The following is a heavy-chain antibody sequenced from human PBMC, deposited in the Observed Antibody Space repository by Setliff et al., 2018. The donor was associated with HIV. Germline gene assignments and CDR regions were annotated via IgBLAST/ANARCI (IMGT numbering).Heavy chain of an antibody. CDR3: ARHAIVDTAGRGFDY. CDR1: GGSIRSSSFY. D-gene: IGHD5-18*01. CDR2: IYYSGST. J-gene: IGHJ4*02. V-gene: IGHV4-39*01. Sequence: SETLSLTCTVSGGSIRSSSFYWGWIRQPPGRGLEWIASIYYSGSTYYNSSLKSRVTISVDTSKNQFSLKLSSVTATDTAVYYCARHAIVDTAGRGFDYWGQGTLVTVSS.